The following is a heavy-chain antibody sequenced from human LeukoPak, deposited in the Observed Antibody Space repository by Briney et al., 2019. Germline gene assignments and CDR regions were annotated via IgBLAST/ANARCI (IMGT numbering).Heavy chain of an antibody. CDR1: GGSISSYY. CDR3: ARGGYYGSGNDFRFDP. V-gene: IGHV4-59*01. Sequence: SETLSLTCTVSGGSISSYYWSWILQSPGKGLECIGYIHYTGSTNYNPSLKSRVTISVETSKDQFSLKLKSVTAADTAVYYCARGGYYGSGNDFRFDPWGQGTLVTVSS. CDR2: IHYTGST. D-gene: IGHD3-10*01. J-gene: IGHJ5*02.